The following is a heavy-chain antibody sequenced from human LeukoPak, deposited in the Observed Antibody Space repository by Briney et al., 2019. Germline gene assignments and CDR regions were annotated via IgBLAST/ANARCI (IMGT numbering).Heavy chain of an antibody. D-gene: IGHD3-9*01. J-gene: IGHJ4*02. Sequence: GESLKISCKGAGYSFTSYWIVWVRQMPGKDLEWMGIIYPGDSDTRYSPSFQGQVTISADKSISTAYLQWSSLKASDTAMYYCARTNYDILTGYYNIWDYWGQGTLVTVSS. CDR2: IYPGDSDT. V-gene: IGHV5-51*01. CDR1: GYSFTSYW. CDR3: ARTNYDILTGYYNIWDY.